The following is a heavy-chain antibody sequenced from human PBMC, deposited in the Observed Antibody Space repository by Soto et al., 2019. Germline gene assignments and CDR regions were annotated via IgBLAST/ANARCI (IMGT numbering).Heavy chain of an antibody. J-gene: IGHJ4*02. D-gene: IGHD3-10*01. CDR3: ARCMGFDGSGYAFFDS. CDR2: ISSSSSYI. Sequence: EVQLVESGGGLVKPGGSLRLSCVASGFSFSGHTINWVRQAPGKGLEWVSSISSSSSYIYYADSVKGRFTVSRDNAEKSLYLQMHSLRAEDTAIYYCARCMGFDGSGYAFFDSWGQGTRVTVSS. CDR1: GFSFSGHT. V-gene: IGHV3-21*01.